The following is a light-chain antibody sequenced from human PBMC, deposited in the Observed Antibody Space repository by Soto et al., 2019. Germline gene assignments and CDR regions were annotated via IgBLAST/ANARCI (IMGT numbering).Light chain of an antibody. J-gene: IGLJ1*01. CDR1: SSDVGGYNY. CDR2: DVS. V-gene: IGLV2-11*01. CDR3: CSYAGSYTHV. Sequence: QSALTQPHSVSGSPGQSVTISCTGTSSDVGGYNYVSWYQHHPGKAPKLIIYDVSERPSGVPERFSGSKSGNTGNTASLTISGLQAEDEADYYCCSYAGSYTHVFGSGTKLNVL.